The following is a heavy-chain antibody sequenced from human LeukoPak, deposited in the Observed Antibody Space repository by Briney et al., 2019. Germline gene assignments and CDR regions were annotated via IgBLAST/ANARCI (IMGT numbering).Heavy chain of an antibody. D-gene: IGHD6-19*01. CDR1: RGSISNYY. Sequence: SETLSLTCTVSRGSISNYYWSWIRQPPGKGLEWIGYIFYTGTTNYNFSLKSRLTISVDTSKNQFSLRLTSVTAADTAVYYCARGWGYFDYWGPGTLVTVSS. CDR2: IFYTGTT. V-gene: IGHV4-59*01. CDR3: ARGWGYFDY. J-gene: IGHJ4*02.